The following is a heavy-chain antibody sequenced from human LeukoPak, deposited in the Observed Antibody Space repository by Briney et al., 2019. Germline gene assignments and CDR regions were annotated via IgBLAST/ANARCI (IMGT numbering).Heavy chain of an antibody. Sequence: GGSLSRYCAASGFTFSSYDMHWVRQAAGKGLEWISTIGTADDTYSLASVEGRFTISRENAKNSLYLQMSSLRAGDTAMYYCARERLGATKRVVNYDFDLWGRGTLVTVSS. J-gene: IGHJ2*01. CDR3: ARERLGATKRVVNYDFDL. D-gene: IGHD2-2*01. CDR2: IGTADDT. CDR1: GFTFSSYD. V-gene: IGHV3-13*01.